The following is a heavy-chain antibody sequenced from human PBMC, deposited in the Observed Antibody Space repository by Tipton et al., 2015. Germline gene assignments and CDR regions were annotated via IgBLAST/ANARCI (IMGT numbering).Heavy chain of an antibody. CDR1: GFTFSTAW. Sequence: GSLRLSCAASGFTFSTAWMHWVRQAPGKGLVWVSRIYSDSSTISYADSVKGRFTISRDNAKNSLYLEMNSLRAEDTAVYYCARGVMPEWEPFGGVAVWGQGTTVTVSS. V-gene: IGHV3-74*01. CDR3: ARGVMPEWEPFGGVAV. J-gene: IGHJ6*02. D-gene: IGHD1-26*01. CDR2: IYSDSSTI.